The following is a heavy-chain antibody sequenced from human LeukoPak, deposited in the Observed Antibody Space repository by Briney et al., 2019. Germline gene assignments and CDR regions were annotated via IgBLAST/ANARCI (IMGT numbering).Heavy chain of an antibody. V-gene: IGHV3-23*01. CDR1: GFTFSTYG. Sequence: GGSLRLSCAVSGFTFSTYGMNWVRQAPGKGLEWVSAISDNGERTYYADYVKGRFTISRDNSKSTLYLQMNSLRAEDTAVYYCAKERGVSKPFDYWGQGTLVTVSS. D-gene: IGHD2-8*02. CDR3: AKERGVSKPFDY. J-gene: IGHJ4*02. CDR2: ISDNGERT.